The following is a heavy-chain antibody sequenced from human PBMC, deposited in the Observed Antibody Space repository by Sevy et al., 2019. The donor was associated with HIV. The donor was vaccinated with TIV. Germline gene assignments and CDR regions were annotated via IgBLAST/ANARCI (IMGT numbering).Heavy chain of an antibody. Sequence: GGSLRLSCVASAFTFSTYGMHWVRQAPGKGLEWVSVISFDGSHKYYEDSVKGRCTVSRDNSKNTLNLQMNSLRAEDTAVYYCARDLRPHLLYSDFWSGYSGMDVWGQGTTVTVSS. D-gene: IGHD3-3*01. CDR2: ISFDGSHK. CDR1: AFTFSTYG. J-gene: IGHJ6*02. CDR3: ARDLRPHLLYSDFWSGYSGMDV. V-gene: IGHV3-30*03.